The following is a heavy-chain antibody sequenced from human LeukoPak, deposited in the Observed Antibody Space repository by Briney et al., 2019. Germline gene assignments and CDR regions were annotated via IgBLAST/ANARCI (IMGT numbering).Heavy chain of an antibody. Sequence: PGGSLRLSCAASGFTFSSYGMSWARQAPGKGLEWVSGISGSGSDSTTYYADSVKGRFTISRDNSKNTLYLQMNSLRAEDTAVYYCAKYSHDSSGFYDYWGQGTLVTVSS. CDR3: AKYSHDSSGFYDY. D-gene: IGHD3-22*01. V-gene: IGHV3-23*01. J-gene: IGHJ4*02. CDR2: ISGSGSDSTT. CDR1: GFTFSSYG.